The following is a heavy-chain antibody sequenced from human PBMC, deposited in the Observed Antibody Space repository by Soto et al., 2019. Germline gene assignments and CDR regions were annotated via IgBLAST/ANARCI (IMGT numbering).Heavy chain of an antibody. V-gene: IGHV4-59*01. CDR2: IYYSGST. Sequence: SETLSLTCTVAGGSISSYYWSWIRQPPGKGLEWIGYIYYSGSTNYNPSLKSRVTISVDTSKNQFSLKLSSVTAADTAVYYCARDLPFGRGAFDIWGQGTMVTVSS. CDR3: ARDLPFGRGAFDI. D-gene: IGHD3-10*01. CDR1: GGSISSYY. J-gene: IGHJ3*02.